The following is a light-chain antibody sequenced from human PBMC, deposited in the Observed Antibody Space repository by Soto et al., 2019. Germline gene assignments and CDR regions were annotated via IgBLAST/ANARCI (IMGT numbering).Light chain of an antibody. Sequence: EIVLTQSPGTLSLSPGERATLSCRASQSVSSSYLAWYQQKPGQAPRLLIYGASSRATGIPDRFSGSGSGTDFTLTISRLEPEDFATYYCLQRSNWPWTFGQGTKVDI. V-gene: IGKV3D-20*02. J-gene: IGKJ1*01. CDR2: GAS. CDR1: QSVSSSY. CDR3: LQRSNWPWT.